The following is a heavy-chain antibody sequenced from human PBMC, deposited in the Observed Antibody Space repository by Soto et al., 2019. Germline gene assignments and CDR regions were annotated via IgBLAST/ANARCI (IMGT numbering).Heavy chain of an antibody. D-gene: IGHD1-26*01. Sequence: QLQLQESGPGLVKPSETLSLTCTVSGGSISSSSYYWGWIRQPPGKGLEWIGSIYYSGSTYYNPSLKSRVTISVDTSKNQFSLKLSSVTAADTAVYYCARHLLATYGGSYLIDYWGQGTLVTVSS. J-gene: IGHJ4*02. CDR1: GGSISSSSYY. V-gene: IGHV4-39*01. CDR3: ARHLLATYGGSYLIDY. CDR2: IYYSGST.